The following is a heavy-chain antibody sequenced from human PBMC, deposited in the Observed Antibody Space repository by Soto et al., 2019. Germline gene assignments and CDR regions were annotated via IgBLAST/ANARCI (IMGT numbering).Heavy chain of an antibody. CDR1: GFTFSSYA. CDR2: FSGGNT. J-gene: IGHJ4*02. V-gene: IGHV3-23*01. Sequence: GGSLRLSCAASGFTFSSYAMSWVRQAPGKGLEWVSTFSGGNTYYADSVKGRFTISRDNSKNTLYLQMASLSAEDTAVYYCAKGPHSSGWHYFDYWGQGSLVTVSS. D-gene: IGHD6-19*01. CDR3: AKGPHSSGWHYFDY.